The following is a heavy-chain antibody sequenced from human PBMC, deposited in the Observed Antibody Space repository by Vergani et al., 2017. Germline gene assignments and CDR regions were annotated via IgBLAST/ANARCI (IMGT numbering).Heavy chain of an antibody. D-gene: IGHD5-18*01. Sequence: QVQLVQSGAEVKKPGASVTVSCKASGYTFTSYAMHWVRQAPGQRLEWMGWSNAGNGNTKYSQEFQGRVTITRDTAASTAYMELSSLRSEDMAVYYCASAWGGNSYGYGDYWGQGTLVTVSS. CDR1: GYTFTSYA. V-gene: IGHV1-3*02. J-gene: IGHJ4*02. CDR3: ASAWGGNSYGYGDY. CDR2: SNAGNGNT.